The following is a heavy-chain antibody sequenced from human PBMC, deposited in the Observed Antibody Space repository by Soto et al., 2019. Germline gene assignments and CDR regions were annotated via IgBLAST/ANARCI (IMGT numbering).Heavy chain of an antibody. CDR3: ARARCNRRSTMIVVVRDRKTNAFYT. J-gene: IGHJ3*02. D-gene: IGHD3-22*01. CDR2: ISGSGATA. V-gene: IGHV3-23*01. CDR1: GFTFNTFA. Sequence: PGGSLRLSCAASGFTFNTFALSWVRQSPGKGLAWVSSISGSGATAYYTDSVKGRFTISSDNSKNTVHLQMNSLRAEDTGVYYCARARCNRRSTMIVVVRDRKTNAFYTCAQGTMVTVSS.